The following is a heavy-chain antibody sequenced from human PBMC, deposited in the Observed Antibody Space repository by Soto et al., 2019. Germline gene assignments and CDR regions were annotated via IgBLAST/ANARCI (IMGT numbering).Heavy chain of an antibody. CDR3: AKDVLYPYSSRQFDY. D-gene: IGHD6-13*01. Sequence: PGGSLRLSCAASGFTFSSYAMSWVRQAPGKGLEWVSAISGSGGSTYYADSVKGRFTISRDNSKNTLYLQMNSLRAEDTAVYYCAKDVLYPYSSRQFDYWGQGTLVTVSS. CDR1: GFTFSSYA. CDR2: ISGSGGST. J-gene: IGHJ4*02. V-gene: IGHV3-23*01.